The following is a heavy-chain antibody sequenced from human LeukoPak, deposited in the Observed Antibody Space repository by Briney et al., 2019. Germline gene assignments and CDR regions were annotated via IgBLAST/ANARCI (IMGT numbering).Heavy chain of an antibody. CDR1: GFTFSSYS. Sequence: GGSLRLSCAASGFTFSSYSMNWVRQAPGKGLEWVSSISSSSSYIYYADSVKGRFTISRDNAKNSLYLQMNSLRAEDTAVYYCARDREKEYGMDVWGHGTTVTVSS. J-gene: IGHJ6*02. CDR2: ISSSSSYI. V-gene: IGHV3-21*01. CDR3: ARDREKEYGMDV. D-gene: IGHD1-26*01.